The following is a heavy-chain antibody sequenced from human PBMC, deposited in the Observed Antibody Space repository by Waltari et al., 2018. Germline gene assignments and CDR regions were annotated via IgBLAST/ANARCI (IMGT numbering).Heavy chain of an antibody. Sequence: QVQLQQWGAGLLKPSETLSLTCAVYGGSFSGYYWSWIRQPPGKGLEWIGEINPSGSTNYNPSLKSRVTISVDTSKNQFSLKLSSVTAADTAVYYCARTVSAPELLPTTFDYWGQGTLVTVSS. V-gene: IGHV4-34*01. CDR2: INPSGST. CDR3: ARTVSAPELLPTTFDY. CDR1: GGSFSGYY. D-gene: IGHD1-26*01. J-gene: IGHJ4*02.